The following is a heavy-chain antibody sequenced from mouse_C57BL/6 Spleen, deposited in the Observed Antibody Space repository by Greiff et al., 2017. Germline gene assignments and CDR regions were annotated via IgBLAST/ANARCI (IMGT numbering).Heavy chain of an antibody. CDR3: AREGKLGLSYYFAMDY. CDR1: GFTFSDYY. J-gene: IGHJ4*01. D-gene: IGHD4-1*01. Sequence: EVKVVESEGGLVQPGSSLKLSCTASGFTFSDYYMAWVRQVPEKGLEWVANINYDGSSTYYLDSLKSRFIISRDNAKNILYLQMSRLKSEDTATYYCAREGKLGLSYYFAMDYWGQGTSVTVSS. V-gene: IGHV5-16*01. CDR2: INYDGSST.